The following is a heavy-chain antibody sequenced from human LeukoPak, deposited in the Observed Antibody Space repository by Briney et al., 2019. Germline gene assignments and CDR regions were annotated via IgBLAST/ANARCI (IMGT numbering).Heavy chain of an antibody. D-gene: IGHD6-13*01. CDR1: GFTFSSYA. V-gene: IGHV3-30-3*01. CDR2: ISYDGSNK. CDR3: ARVHSSSWDPLLDYYYYMDV. J-gene: IGHJ6*03. Sequence: GGSLRPSCAASGFTFSSYAMHWVRQAPGKGLEWVAVISYDGSNKYYADSVKGRFTISRDNSKNTLYLQMNSLRAEDTAVYYCARVHSSSWDPLLDYYYYMDVWGKGTTVTVSS.